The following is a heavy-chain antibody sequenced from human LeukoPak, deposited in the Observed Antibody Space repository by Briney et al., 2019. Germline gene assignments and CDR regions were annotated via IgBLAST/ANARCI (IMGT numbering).Heavy chain of an antibody. CDR2: IRYDGSNK. Sequence: PGGSLRLSCAASGFTFSSYGMHWVRQAPGKGLKWVAFIRYDGSNKYYADSVKGRFTISRDNSKNTLYLQMNSLRAEDTAVYYCAKVAEAAAGTANLHYYYYYYMDVWGKGTTVTISS. D-gene: IGHD6-13*01. CDR3: AKVAEAAAGTANLHYYYYYYMDV. CDR1: GFTFSSYG. V-gene: IGHV3-30*02. J-gene: IGHJ6*03.